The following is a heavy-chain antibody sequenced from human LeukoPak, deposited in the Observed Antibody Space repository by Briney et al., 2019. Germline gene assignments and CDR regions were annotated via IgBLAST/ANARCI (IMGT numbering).Heavy chain of an antibody. CDR3: TRIPLWFGECSFDY. V-gene: IGHV3-49*04. CDR1: GFTFGDSA. Sequence: GGSLRLSCTASGFTFGDSAMSWVRQAPGKGLEWVGFIRSKAYGGTTEYAASVKGRFTISRDDSKSIAYLQMNSLKTEDTAVYYCTRIPLWFGECSFDYWGQGTLVTVSS. J-gene: IGHJ4*02. D-gene: IGHD3-10*01. CDR2: IRSKAYGGTT.